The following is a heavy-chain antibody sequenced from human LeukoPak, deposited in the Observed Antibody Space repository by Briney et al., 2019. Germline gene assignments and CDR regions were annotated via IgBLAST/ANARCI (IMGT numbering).Heavy chain of an antibody. CDR2: ISAYNGNT. J-gene: IGHJ6*03. CDR3: ARVAAPSYSSSWSYYYYYMDV. V-gene: IGHV1-18*01. Sequence: ASVKVSCKASGYTFSTYGISWVRQAPGQGLEWMGWISAYNGNTNYAQKLQGRVTMTTDTSTSTAYMELRSLRSDDTAVYYCARVAAPSYSSSWSYYYYYMDVWGKGTTVTVSS. D-gene: IGHD6-13*01. CDR1: GYTFSTYG.